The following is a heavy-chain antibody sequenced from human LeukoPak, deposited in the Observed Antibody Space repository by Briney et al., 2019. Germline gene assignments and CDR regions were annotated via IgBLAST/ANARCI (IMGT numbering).Heavy chain of an antibody. CDR3: TTFGIVDDY. V-gene: IGHV3-73*01. J-gene: IGHJ4*02. CDR1: GFTFSGSG. Sequence: GGSLRLSCAASGFTFSGSGMHWVRQASGRGLEWVGGIRSKANSYARVYAASVKGRFTISRDDSKNTAYLQMNSLKTEDTAIYYCTTFGIVDDYWGQGTLVTVSS. D-gene: IGHD3-22*01. CDR2: IRSKANSYAR.